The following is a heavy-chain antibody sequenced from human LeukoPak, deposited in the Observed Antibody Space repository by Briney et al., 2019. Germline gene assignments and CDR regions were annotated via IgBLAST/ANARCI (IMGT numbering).Heavy chain of an antibody. D-gene: IGHD5-18*01. J-gene: IGHJ4*02. Sequence: PGGSLRLSCAASGFTFSRSWMSWVRQAPGKGLEWVANIKQDGSEKYYVDSVKGRFTISRDNAKNSLYLQMNSLRAEDTAVYYCARAYSYGYYYWGQGTLVTVSS. CDR3: ARAYSYGYYY. CDR2: IKQDGSEK. CDR1: GFTFSRSW. V-gene: IGHV3-7*01.